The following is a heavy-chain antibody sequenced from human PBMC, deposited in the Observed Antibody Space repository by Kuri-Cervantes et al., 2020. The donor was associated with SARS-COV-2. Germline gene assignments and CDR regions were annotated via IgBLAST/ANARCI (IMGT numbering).Heavy chain of an antibody. D-gene: IGHD3-10*01. CDR1: GGSISSYY. Sequence: SEILSLTCTVSGGSISSYYWSWIRQPPGKGLEWIGYIYYSGSTNYNPSLKSRVTISVDTSKNQFSLKLSSVTAADTAVYYCASFPMVGNWFDPWGQGTLVTVSS. CDR2: IYYSGST. J-gene: IGHJ5*02. CDR3: ASFPMVGNWFDP. V-gene: IGHV4-59*08.